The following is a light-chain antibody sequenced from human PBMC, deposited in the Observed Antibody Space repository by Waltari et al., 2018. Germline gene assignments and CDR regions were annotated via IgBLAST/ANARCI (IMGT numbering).Light chain of an antibody. Sequence: QMTQSPSTLSASVGDRVTISCRASQTISSWLAWYQQKPGKAPRLMIYKASTLESGVSSRFSGSGAGTDFTRTINSLQPNDSATYYYQQFHLYPLTFGGGTKVEIK. V-gene: IGKV1-5*03. J-gene: IGKJ4*01. CDR3: QQFHLYPLT. CDR2: KAS. CDR1: QTISSW.